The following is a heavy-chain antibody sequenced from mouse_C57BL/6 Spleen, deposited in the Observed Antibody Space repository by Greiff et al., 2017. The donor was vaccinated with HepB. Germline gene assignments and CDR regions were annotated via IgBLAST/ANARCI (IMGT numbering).Heavy chain of an antibody. V-gene: IGHV1-9*01. D-gene: IGHD1-1*01. CDR2: ILPGSGST. CDR3: ARRGVWDQFYGSSFSPHLDY. Sequence: QVQLQQSGAELMKPGASVKLSCKATGYTFTGYWIEWVKQRPGHGLEWIGEILPGSGSTNYNEKFKGKATFTADTSSNTAYMQLSSLTTEDSAILYRARRGVWDQFYGSSFSPHLDYRGQGTPPTVSS. J-gene: IGHJ2*01. CDR1: GYTFTGYW.